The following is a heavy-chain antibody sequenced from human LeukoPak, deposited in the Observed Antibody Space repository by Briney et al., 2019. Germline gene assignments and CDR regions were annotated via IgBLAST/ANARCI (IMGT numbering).Heavy chain of an antibody. Sequence: PGGSLRLSCAASGFTFSSYAMHWVRQAPGKGLEWVAVISYDGSNKYYADSVKGRFTISRDNSKNTLYLQMNSLRAEDTAVYYCARNVGFGAYAFDIWGQGTMVTVSS. D-gene: IGHD3-10*01. V-gene: IGHV3-30-3*01. J-gene: IGHJ3*02. CDR3: ARNVGFGAYAFDI. CDR2: ISYDGSNK. CDR1: GFTFSSYA.